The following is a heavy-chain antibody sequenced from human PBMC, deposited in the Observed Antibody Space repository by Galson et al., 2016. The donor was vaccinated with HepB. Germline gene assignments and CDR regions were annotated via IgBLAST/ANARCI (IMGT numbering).Heavy chain of an antibody. V-gene: IGHV5-10-1*01. J-gene: IGHJ2*01. CDR3: ARHGRSLGAGWNVDL. Sequence: QSGAEVKRPGDSLRISCEGSGFIFTNYWISWLRLMPGKGLEWMGRLDPADSSSIYNPSFRGHVTFSTDMSLTTAYLQWSSLQPSDSAIYYCARHGRSLGAGWNVDLWGRGSLVTVSS. CDR1: GFIFTNYW. D-gene: IGHD1-26*01. CDR2: LDPADSSS.